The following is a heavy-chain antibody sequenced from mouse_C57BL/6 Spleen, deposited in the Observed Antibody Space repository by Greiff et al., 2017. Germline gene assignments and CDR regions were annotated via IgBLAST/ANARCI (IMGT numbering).Heavy chain of an antibody. Sequence: VQLKESGAELVRPGASVKLSCTASGFNIKDDYMHWVKQRPEQGLEWIGWIDPENGDTEYASKFQGKATITADTSSNTAYLQLSSLTSEDTAVYYCTPMLRGYFDYWGQGTTLTVSS. CDR2: IDPENGDT. CDR1: GFNIKDDY. D-gene: IGHD6-5*01. J-gene: IGHJ2*01. V-gene: IGHV14-4*01. CDR3: TPMLRGYFDY.